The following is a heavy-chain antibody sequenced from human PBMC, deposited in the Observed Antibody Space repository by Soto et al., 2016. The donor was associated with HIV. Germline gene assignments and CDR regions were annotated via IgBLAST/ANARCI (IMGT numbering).Heavy chain of an antibody. CDR3: ALGRISISR. Sequence: EVQLVESGGGLVQPGGSLTLSCPTSGFNLNTNYMNWVRQAPGKGLEWVSRFFSDDKTFYADSVKGRFTISRDSSKNTLFLQMNSVRVEDTAVYYCALGRISISRGGPGTLVTVSS. D-gene: IGHD3-10*01. CDR2: FFSDDKT. J-gene: IGHJ4*02. CDR1: GFNLNTNY. V-gene: IGHV3-66*01.